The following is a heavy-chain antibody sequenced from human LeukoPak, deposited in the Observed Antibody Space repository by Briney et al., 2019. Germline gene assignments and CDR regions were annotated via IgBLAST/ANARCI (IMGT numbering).Heavy chain of an antibody. CDR3: ARDLTHYDYVWGSSAYFDY. CDR2: INPSGGST. CDR1: GFTFTSYY. V-gene: IGHV1-46*01. D-gene: IGHD3-16*01. J-gene: IGHJ4*02. Sequence: ASVKVSCKASGFTFTSYYMHWVRQAPGQGLEWMGIINPSGGSTSCAQKFQGRVTMTRDTSTSTVYMELSSLRSEDTAVYYCARDLTHYDYVWGSSAYFDYWGQGTLVTVSS.